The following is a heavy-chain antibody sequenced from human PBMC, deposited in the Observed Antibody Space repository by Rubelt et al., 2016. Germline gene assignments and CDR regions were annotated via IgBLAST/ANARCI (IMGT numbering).Heavy chain of an antibody. CDR3: ARGLVSRGYPNWFDP. V-gene: IGHV4-39*07. CDR2: IPYSGST. CDR1: GASISSSSYY. D-gene: IGHD3-22*01. Sequence: QLQLQESGPGLVKPSETLSLTCTVSGASISSSSYYWVWIRQPPGKGLEWIGSIPYSGSTYSNPSLKSRLSISVNTSKNHFSLRLGAVTAADTAVYYCARGLVSRGYPNWFDPWGQGTLVTVSS. J-gene: IGHJ5*02.